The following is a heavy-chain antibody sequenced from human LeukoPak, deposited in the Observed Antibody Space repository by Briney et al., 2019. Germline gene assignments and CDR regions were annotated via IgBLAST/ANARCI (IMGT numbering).Heavy chain of an antibody. V-gene: IGHV3-21*01. CDR1: GFTFSSYS. CDR3: ARLRRSSSPLNWFDP. CDR2: ISSSSSYI. J-gene: IGHJ5*02. Sequence: GGSLRLSCAASGFTFSSYSMNWVRQAPGKGLEWVSSISSSSSYIYYADSVKGRFTISRDNAKNSLYLQMNSLRAEDTAVYYCARLRRSSSPLNWFDPWGQGTLVTVSS. D-gene: IGHD6-6*01.